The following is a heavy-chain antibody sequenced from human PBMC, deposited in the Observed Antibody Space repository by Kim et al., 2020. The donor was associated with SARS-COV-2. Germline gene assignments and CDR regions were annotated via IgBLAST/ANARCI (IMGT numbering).Heavy chain of an antibody. CDR3: ARRWLHRDYYYYYGMDV. V-gene: IGHV1-69*13. CDR1: GGTLSSYA. Sequence: SVKVSCKASGGTLSSYAISWVRQAPGQGLEWMGGIIPIFGTANYAQKFQGRVTITADESTSTAYMELSSLRSEDTAVYYCARRWLHRDYYYYYGMDVWGQGTTVTVSS. D-gene: IGHD5-12*01. CDR2: IIPIFGTA. J-gene: IGHJ6*02.